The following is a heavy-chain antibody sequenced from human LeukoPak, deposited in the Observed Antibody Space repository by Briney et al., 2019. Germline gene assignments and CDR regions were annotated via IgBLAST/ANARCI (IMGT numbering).Heavy chain of an antibody. CDR1: GFTFSAYW. D-gene: IGHD2-2*01. J-gene: IGHJ5*02. CDR2: ITGSGGST. CDR3: AKEIGYCSSTSCYRWFDP. Sequence: GGSLRLSCAASGFTFSAYWMTWVRQAPGKGLEWVSGITGSGGSTYYADSVKGRFIISRDNSKNTLYLQMNSLRAEDTAIYFCAKEIGYCSSTSCYRWFDPWGQGTLVTVSS. V-gene: IGHV3-23*01.